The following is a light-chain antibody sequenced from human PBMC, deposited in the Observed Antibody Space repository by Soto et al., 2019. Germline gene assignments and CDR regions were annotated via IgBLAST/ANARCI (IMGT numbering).Light chain of an antibody. CDR3: QERQYGPPIT. CDR1: LNVNSY. V-gene: IGKV3-11*01. CDR2: DAS. Sequence: VLTQSKATLSWSPGQRGTLSCRARLNVNSYLAWYQQKPGQAPRLLIYDASNRAAGIPARFSGSRPGTDFTLTISSLEPEDFAIYYCQERQYGPPITFGQGTRLEIK. J-gene: IGKJ5*01.